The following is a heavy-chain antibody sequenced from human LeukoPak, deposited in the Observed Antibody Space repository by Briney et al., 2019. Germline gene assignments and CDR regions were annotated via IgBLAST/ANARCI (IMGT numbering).Heavy chain of an antibody. J-gene: IGHJ4*02. CDR3: AREPLGYCTNGVCLVDY. Sequence: SETLSLTCTVSGGSISSYYWSWIRQPAGKGLEWIERIYTSGSTNYNPSLKSRVTMSVDTSKNQFSLKLSSVTAADTAVYYCAREPLGYCTNGVCLVDYWGQGTLVTVSS. CDR2: IYTSGST. V-gene: IGHV4-4*07. D-gene: IGHD2-8*01. CDR1: GGSISSYY.